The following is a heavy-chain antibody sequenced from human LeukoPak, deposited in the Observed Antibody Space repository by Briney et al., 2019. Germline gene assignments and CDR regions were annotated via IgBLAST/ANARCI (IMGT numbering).Heavy chain of an antibody. CDR2: ISAYNGNT. D-gene: IGHD3-22*01. CDR3: ARTPGSDYYDSSGYYPY. V-gene: IGHV1-18*04. Sequence: GASVKVSCKASGYTFTGYYMHWVRQAPGQGLEWMGWISAYNGNTNYAQKLQGRVTMTTDTSTSTAYMELRSLRSDDTAVYYCARTPGSDYYDSSGYYPYWGQGTLVTVSS. J-gene: IGHJ4*02. CDR1: GYTFTGYY.